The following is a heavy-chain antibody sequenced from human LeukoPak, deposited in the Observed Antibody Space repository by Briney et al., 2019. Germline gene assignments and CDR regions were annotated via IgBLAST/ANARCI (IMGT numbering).Heavy chain of an antibody. V-gene: IGHV1-18*01. D-gene: IGHD3-22*01. CDR1: GYTFTTYG. Sequence: ASVKVSCKASGYTFTTYGISWVRQAPGQGLEWMGWISTYNGNTNYAQKVQGRVSMTTDTSTRTAYMELRSLRSDGTAVYYCARDLGNYYSNWFDPWGQGTLVTVSS. CDR2: ISTYNGNT. CDR3: ARDLGNYYSNWFDP. J-gene: IGHJ5*02.